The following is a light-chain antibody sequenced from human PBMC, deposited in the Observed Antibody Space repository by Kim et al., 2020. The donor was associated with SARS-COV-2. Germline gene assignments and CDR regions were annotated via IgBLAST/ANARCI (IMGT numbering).Light chain of an antibody. CDR3: QAWDSSTAV. CDR1: KLGDKY. V-gene: IGLV3-1*01. J-gene: IGLJ3*02. Sequence: SVSPGQTASINCSGDKLGDKYACWYQQKPGQSPVLVIYQDSTRPSGIPERFSGSNSGNTATLTISGTQAMDEADYYCQAWDSSTAVFGGGTQLTVL. CDR2: QDS.